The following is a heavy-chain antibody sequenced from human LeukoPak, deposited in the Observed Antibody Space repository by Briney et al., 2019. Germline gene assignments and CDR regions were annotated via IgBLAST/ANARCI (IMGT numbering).Heavy chain of an antibody. CDR3: ARGDGTNIWDYVWGSYRLMGKPFDY. Sequence: PSETLSLTCTISGGSISSNNYYWGWIRQPPAKGLEWIGSINYSGSFYYNPSLQSRGTISVETSKNQVSLKVNSVTAADTAVYYCARGDGTNIWDYVWGSYRLMGKPFDYWGQGTLVTVSS. CDR2: INYSGSF. J-gene: IGHJ4*02. V-gene: IGHV4-39*01. CDR1: GGSISSNNYY. D-gene: IGHD3-16*02.